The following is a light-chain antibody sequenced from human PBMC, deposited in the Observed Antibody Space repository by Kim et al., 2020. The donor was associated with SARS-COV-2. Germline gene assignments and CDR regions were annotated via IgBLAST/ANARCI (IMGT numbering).Light chain of an antibody. CDR2: DAS. Sequence: LSPGERATLSCRASQSVGSYLAWYQQKPGQAPRLLIYDASTRASGIPARFSGSGSVTDFTLTISSLEPEDFAIYYCQQRSNWPLTFGGGTKVDIK. CDR1: QSVGSY. CDR3: QQRSNWPLT. J-gene: IGKJ4*01. V-gene: IGKV3-11*01.